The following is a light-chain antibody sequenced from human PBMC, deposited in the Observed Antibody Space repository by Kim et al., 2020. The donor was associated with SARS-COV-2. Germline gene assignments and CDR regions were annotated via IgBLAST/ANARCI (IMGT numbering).Light chain of an antibody. CDR2: LNSDGRH. CDR1: GGHSSYV. V-gene: IGLV4-69*01. CDR3: QTWDTGIRV. Sequence: ASVKLTCTLSGGHSSYVIAWHQQHQGKGPRYLMNLNSDGRHIKGDGIPDRFSGSGSGIERYLTISGLQSEDEADYYCQTWDTGIRVFGGGTQLTVL. J-gene: IGLJ3*02.